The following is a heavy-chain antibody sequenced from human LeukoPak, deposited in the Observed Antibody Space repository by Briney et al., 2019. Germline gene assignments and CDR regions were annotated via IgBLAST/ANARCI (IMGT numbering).Heavy chain of an antibody. J-gene: IGHJ6*03. CDR3: ARDQLEHSSSWYLYYYYMDV. CDR1: GGTFSSYA. Sequence: ASVKVSCKASGGTFSSYAISWVRQAPGQGLEWMGGIIPIFGTANYAQKFQGRVTITADESTSTAYMELSSLRSEDTAVYYCARDQLEHSSSWYLYYYYMDVWGKGTTVTVSS. CDR2: IIPIFGTA. D-gene: IGHD6-13*01. V-gene: IGHV1-69*13.